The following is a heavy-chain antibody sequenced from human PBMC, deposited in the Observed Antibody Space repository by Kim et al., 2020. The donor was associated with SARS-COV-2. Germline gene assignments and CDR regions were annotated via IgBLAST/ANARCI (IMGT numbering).Heavy chain of an antibody. D-gene: IGHD3-9*01. V-gene: IGHV3-49*04. Sequence: GGSLRLSCTASGFTFGDYAMSWVRQAPGKGLEWVGFIRSKAYGGTTEYAASVKGRFTISRDDSKSIAYLQMNSLKTEDTAVYYCTRAMYYDILTGYYNVEAFDIWGQGTMVTVSS. CDR1: GFTFGDYA. CDR2: IRSKAYGGTT. CDR3: TRAMYYDILTGYYNVEAFDI. J-gene: IGHJ3*02.